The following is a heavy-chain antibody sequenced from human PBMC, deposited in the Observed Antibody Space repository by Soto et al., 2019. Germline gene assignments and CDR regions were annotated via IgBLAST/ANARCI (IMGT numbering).Heavy chain of an antibody. Sequence: ASVKVSCKASGYTFTSYGISWVRQAPGQGLEWMGWISAYNGNTNYAQKLQGRVTMTTDTSTSTAYMELRSLRSDDTAVYYCARVARYYDSSGYYVKSDYYGMDGWGQGTTVTVSS. D-gene: IGHD3-22*01. CDR1: GYTFTSYG. CDR2: ISAYNGNT. J-gene: IGHJ6*02. V-gene: IGHV1-18*01. CDR3: ARVARYYDSSGYYVKSDYYGMDG.